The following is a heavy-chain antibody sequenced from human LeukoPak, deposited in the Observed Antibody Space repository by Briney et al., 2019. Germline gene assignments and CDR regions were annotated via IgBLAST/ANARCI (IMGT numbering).Heavy chain of an antibody. D-gene: IGHD2-15*01. CDR1: GYTFTGYY. Sequence: ASVKVSCKASGYTFTGYYMHWVRQAPGQGLEWMGWINPNSGGTNYAQKFQGRVTMTRDTSISTAYMELSRLRSDDTAVYYCARVRYCGGGSCYQYNWFDPWGQGTLVTVSS. V-gene: IGHV1-2*02. CDR3: ARVRYCGGGSCYQYNWFDP. CDR2: INPNSGGT. J-gene: IGHJ5*02.